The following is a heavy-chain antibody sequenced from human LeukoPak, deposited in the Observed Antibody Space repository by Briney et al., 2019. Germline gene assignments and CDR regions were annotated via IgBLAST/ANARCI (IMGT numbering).Heavy chain of an antibody. V-gene: IGHV3-23*01. CDR1: GVTLSSYA. CDR3: ARDADTSGHYSYFDY. Sequence: GGSLRLSCAASGVTLSSYAMSWARQAPGKGLEWVSGISSSGSGGNTYYADSVKGRFTISRDSSKNTLYLQMNSLRADNTAVYYCARDADTSGHYSYFDYWGQGTLVTVSS. J-gene: IGHJ4*02. CDR2: ISSSGSGGNT. D-gene: IGHD3-22*01.